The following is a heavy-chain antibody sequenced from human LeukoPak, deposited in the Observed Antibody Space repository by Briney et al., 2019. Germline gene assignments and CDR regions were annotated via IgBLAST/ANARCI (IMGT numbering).Heavy chain of an antibody. CDR3: ARGGNYGDYQFDY. D-gene: IGHD4-17*01. CDR2: INAGNGNT. Sequence: ASVKVSCKASGYTFTSYAMHWVRQAPGQRLEWMGWINAGNGNTKYSQKFQGRVTITRDTSASTAYMELSSLRSEDTAVYYCARGGNYGDYQFDYWGQGTLVTVSS. V-gene: IGHV1-3*01. J-gene: IGHJ4*02. CDR1: GYTFTSYA.